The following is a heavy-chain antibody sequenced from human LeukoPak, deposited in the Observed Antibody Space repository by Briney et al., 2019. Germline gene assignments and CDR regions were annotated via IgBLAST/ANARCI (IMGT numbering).Heavy chain of an antibody. CDR3: ARDYYDSSGYRYFDL. Sequence: ASVKVSCKASGYTFTSDGISWVRQAPGQGLEWMGWISAYNGNTNYAQKLQGRVTMTTDTSTSTAYMELRSLRSDDTAVYYCARDYYDSSGYRYFDLWGRGTLVTVSS. CDR2: ISAYNGNT. D-gene: IGHD3-22*01. V-gene: IGHV1-18*01. CDR1: GYTFTSDG. J-gene: IGHJ2*01.